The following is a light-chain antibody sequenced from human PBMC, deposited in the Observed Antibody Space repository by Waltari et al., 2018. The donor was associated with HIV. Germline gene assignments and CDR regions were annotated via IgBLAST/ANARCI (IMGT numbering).Light chain of an antibody. V-gene: IGKV2-28*01. Sequence: VVMIQSPRYLPVSFGEPASISCVSNESLRHENGFNYSDLYLQRPGRAPQLLIQLATSQAFVVPTRFGGSASDTNFTLTISRLETGDVGLYYCMQTLRIPWTFGQGTRV. CDR1: ESLRHENGFNY. J-gene: IGKJ1*01. CDR3: MQTLRIPWT. CDR2: LAT.